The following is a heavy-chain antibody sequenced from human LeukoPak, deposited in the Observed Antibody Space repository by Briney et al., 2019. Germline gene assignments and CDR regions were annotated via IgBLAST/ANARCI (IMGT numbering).Heavy chain of an antibody. CDR3: AKSVIVVVITKGGLDY. V-gene: IGHV3-23*01. J-gene: IGHJ4*02. CDR1: GFTFSSYA. CDR2: ISGSGGST. D-gene: IGHD3-22*01. Sequence: PGGSLRLSCAASGFTFSSYAMSWVRQAPGKGLEWVSAISGSGGSTYYADSVKGRFTISRDNSRNTLYLQMNSLRAEDTAVYYCAKSVIVVVITKGGLDYWGQGTLVTVSS.